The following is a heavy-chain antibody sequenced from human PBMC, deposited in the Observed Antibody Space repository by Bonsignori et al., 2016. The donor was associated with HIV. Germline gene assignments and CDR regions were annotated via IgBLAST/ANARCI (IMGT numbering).Heavy chain of an antibody. Sequence: QVQLQESGPGLVKPSETLSLTCSVSGASISSYYWTWIRQPPGKGLEWIGYTYDSGSATYNASLKSRVTISLDRSKNQFSLQLKSVTAADTAVYFXAMAGGEELYYYYLYVW. CDR1: GASISSYY. J-gene: IGHJ6*03. CDR2: TYDSGSA. D-gene: IGHD3-16*01. CDR3: AMAGGEELYYYYLYV. V-gene: IGHV4-59*03.